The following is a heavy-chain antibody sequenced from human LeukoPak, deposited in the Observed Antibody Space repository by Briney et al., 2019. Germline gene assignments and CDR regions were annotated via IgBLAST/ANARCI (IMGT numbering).Heavy chain of an antibody. CDR3: ARLGTVTRARFDY. D-gene: IGHD4-17*01. CDR1: GFTFSSYW. V-gene: IGHV3-74*01. Sequence: GGSLRLSCAASGFTFSSYWMHWVRQAPGKGLVWVSRINSDGSSASYADSVKGRFTISRDNAENSVYLQMNSLRAEDTAVYHCARLGTVTRARFDYWGQGTLVTVSS. J-gene: IGHJ4*02. CDR2: INSDGSSA.